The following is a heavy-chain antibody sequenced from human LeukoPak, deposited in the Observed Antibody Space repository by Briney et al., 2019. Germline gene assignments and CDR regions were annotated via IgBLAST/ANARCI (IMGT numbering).Heavy chain of an antibody. J-gene: IGHJ4*02. V-gene: IGHV1-18*01. CDR3: ARIAAAGYYFDY. Sequence: ASVKVSCKASGYTFSSYGISWVRQAPGQGLEWMGWISAYNGNTDYAQKLQGRVTMTTDTSTSTAYMELRSLRSDDTAVYYCARIAAAGYYFDYWGQGTLVTVSS. D-gene: IGHD6-13*01. CDR1: GYTFSSYG. CDR2: ISAYNGNT.